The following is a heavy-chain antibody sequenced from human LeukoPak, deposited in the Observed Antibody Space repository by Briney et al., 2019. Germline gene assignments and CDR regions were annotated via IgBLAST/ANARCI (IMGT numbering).Heavy chain of an antibody. Sequence: ESLRLSCAASGFTFSTYAMSWVRQPPGKGLEWIGTIYYSGSTYYKPSLKSRVTISVDTSKNQFSLKLSSVTAADTAVYYCARHTAIRNPYGYCSGGSCSSFDSWGQGTLVTVSS. CDR1: GFTFSTYA. J-gene: IGHJ4*02. V-gene: IGHV4-39*01. CDR2: IYYSGST. CDR3: ARHTAIRNPYGYCSGGSCSSFDS. D-gene: IGHD2-15*01.